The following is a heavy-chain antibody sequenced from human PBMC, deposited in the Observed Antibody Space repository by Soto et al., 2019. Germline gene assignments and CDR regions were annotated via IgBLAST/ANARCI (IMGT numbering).Heavy chain of an antibody. CDR3: ARGTLTSLDMVDY. V-gene: IGHV3-74*01. CDR2: IKGDGTRT. J-gene: IGHJ4*02. CDR1: GFTFSSYW. Sequence: EVQLVESGGALVQPGGSLRLSCAASGFTFSSYWMHWVRQGPGKGLVWVSRIKGDGTRTNYADSVRGRFTVSRDNAKHTLYLQITSLTAEDTAVYYCARGTLTSLDMVDYWGQGTLVTVSS. D-gene: IGHD1-7*01.